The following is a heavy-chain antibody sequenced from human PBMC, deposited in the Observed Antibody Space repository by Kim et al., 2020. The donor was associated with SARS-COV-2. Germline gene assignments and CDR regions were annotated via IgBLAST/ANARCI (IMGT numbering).Heavy chain of an antibody. V-gene: IGHV3-21*01. Sequence: GGSLRLSCAASGFTFSSYSMNWVRQAPGKGLEWVSSISSSSSYIYYADSVKGRFTISRDNAKNSLYLQMNSLRAEDTAVYYCARTPQRYCSGGSCYPHYYYGMDVWGQGTTVTVSS. CDR2: ISSSSSYI. CDR1: GFTFSSYS. CDR3: ARTPQRYCSGGSCYPHYYYGMDV. D-gene: IGHD2-15*01. J-gene: IGHJ6*02.